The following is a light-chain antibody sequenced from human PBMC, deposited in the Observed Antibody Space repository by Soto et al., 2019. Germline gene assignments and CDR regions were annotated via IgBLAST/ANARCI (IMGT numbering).Light chain of an antibody. CDR1: RSDVGGYNY. J-gene: IGLJ1*01. CDR2: EVS. V-gene: IGLV2-14*01. Sequence: SVLPQPASVSGSPGQSITISCTGTRSDVGGYNYVSWYQQHPGKAPKLMIYEVSNRPSGVSNRFSGSKSGNTASLTISGLQAEDEADYYCSSYTSSSTLSVFGTGTKVTVL. CDR3: SSYTSSSTLSV.